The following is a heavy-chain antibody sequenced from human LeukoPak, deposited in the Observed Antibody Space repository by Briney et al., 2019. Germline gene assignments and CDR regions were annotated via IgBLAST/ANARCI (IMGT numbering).Heavy chain of an antibody. Sequence: ASVKVSCKASGYTFTSYDINWVRQATGQGLEWMGWMNPNSGNTGYAQTFQGRVTMTRNTSISTACMEVSSLRSEDTAVYYCARVAGDSGYDFVDYWGQGTLVTVSS. J-gene: IGHJ4*02. CDR2: MNPNSGNT. CDR1: GYTFTSYD. D-gene: IGHD5-12*01. CDR3: ARVAGDSGYDFVDY. V-gene: IGHV1-8*01.